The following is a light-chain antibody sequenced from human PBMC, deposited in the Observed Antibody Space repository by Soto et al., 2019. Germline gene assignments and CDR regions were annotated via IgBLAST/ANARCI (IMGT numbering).Light chain of an antibody. CDR1: SSHIGESY. Sequence: QSVLTQPPSVSASPGQKVTISCSGSSSHIGESYVSWYQHPPGTAPKLLMYDNNKRPSGIPDRFSGSSSGTSATLGITGRQTGDEADDYCGTWDSSLSTGIFGGGTKLTVL. CDR2: DNN. J-gene: IGLJ2*01. V-gene: IGLV1-51*01. CDR3: GTWDSSLSTGI.